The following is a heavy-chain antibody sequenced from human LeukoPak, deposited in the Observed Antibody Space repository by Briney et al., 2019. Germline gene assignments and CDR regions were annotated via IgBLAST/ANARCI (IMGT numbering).Heavy chain of an antibody. Sequence: SETLSLTCAVYGGSFSGYYWSWLRQPPGKGLEWIGELNHSGSTNYNPSLKSRVTISVDTSKTQFSLKLSSVTAANTAVYYCARGSRYSSSSGTIDYWGQGTLVTVSS. D-gene: IGHD6-6*01. V-gene: IGHV4-34*01. CDR2: LNHSGST. CDR1: GGSFSGYY. CDR3: ARGSRYSSSSGTIDY. J-gene: IGHJ4*02.